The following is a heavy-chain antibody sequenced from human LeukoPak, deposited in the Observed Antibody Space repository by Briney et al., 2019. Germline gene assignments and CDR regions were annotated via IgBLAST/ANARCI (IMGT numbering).Heavy chain of an antibody. CDR3: ARDKGNTIFGVGDAFDI. V-gene: IGHV1-46*01. J-gene: IGHJ3*02. D-gene: IGHD3-3*01. CDR2: INPSGDST. Sequence: GASVKVSCKASGYTFTSYYMHWVRQAPGQGLEWMGIINPSGDSTSYAQKFQGRVTMTRDTSTSTVYMELSSLRSEDTAVYYCARDKGNTIFGVGDAFDIWGQGTMVTVSS. CDR1: GYTFTSYY.